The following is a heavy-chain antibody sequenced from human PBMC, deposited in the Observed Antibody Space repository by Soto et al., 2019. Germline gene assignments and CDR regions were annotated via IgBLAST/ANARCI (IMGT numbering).Heavy chain of an antibody. CDR2: IYSGGST. V-gene: IGHV3-66*01. Sequence: GGSLRLSCAASGFTVSSNYMSWVRQAPGKGLEWVSVIYSGGSTYYADSVKGRFTISRDNSKNTLYLQMNSLRAEDTAVYYCASNERDYDFWSGYPPDYYYMEVWGKGTTVTVAS. J-gene: IGHJ6*03. CDR3: ASNERDYDFWSGYPPDYYYMEV. D-gene: IGHD3-3*01. CDR1: GFTVSSNY.